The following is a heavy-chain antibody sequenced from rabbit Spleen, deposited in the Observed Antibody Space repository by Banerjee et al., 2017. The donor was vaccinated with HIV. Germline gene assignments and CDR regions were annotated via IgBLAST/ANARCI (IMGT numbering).Heavy chain of an antibody. Sequence: QEQLVESGGGLVQPGGSLKLSCKASGFDFSTYSMSWVRQAPGKGLEWIACINAATGKPVYATWAKGRFTISRTSSTTVTLRMTSLTAADRATYFCARDLVGVIGWNFKLWGPGTLVTVS. CDR1: GFDFSTYS. CDR2: INAATGKP. CDR3: ARDLVGVIGWNFKL. V-gene: IGHV1S45*01. D-gene: IGHD1-1*01. J-gene: IGHJ4*01.